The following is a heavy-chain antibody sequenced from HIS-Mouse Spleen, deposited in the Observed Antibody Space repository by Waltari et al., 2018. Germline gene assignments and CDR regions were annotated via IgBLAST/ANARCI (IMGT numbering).Heavy chain of an antibody. CDR2: ISYDGSKK. J-gene: IGHJ4*02. D-gene: IGHD6-13*01. CDR1: GFTFSSYG. Sequence: QVQLVESGGGVVQPGRSLRLSCAASGFTFSSYGMHWVRQAPGKGLGWGAVISYDGSKKYYADSVKGRFTISRDNSKNTLYLQMNSRRAEDTAVYYCATLSWGYEYNSFDYWGQGTLVTVSS. CDR3: ATLSWGYEYNSFDY. V-gene: IGHV3-30*03.